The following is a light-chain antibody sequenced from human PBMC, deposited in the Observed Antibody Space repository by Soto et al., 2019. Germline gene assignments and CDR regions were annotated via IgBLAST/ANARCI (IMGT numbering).Light chain of an antibody. Sequence: QSALTQPASVSGSPGQAITISCTGTSSDVGGYTYVSWYQQHPGKAPKFIIYDVSNRPSGVSNRFSGSKSGNTASLTISGLQAEDEADYYCSSYTTSNTRQIVFGTVTKLPVL. V-gene: IGLV2-14*01. J-gene: IGLJ1*01. CDR1: SSDVGGYTY. CDR3: SSYTTSNTRQIV. CDR2: DVS.